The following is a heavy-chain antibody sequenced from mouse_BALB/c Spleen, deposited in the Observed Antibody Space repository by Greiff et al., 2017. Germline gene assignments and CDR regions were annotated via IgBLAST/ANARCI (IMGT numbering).Heavy chain of an antibody. J-gene: IGHJ2*01. Sequence: EVQRVESGGGLVKPGGSLKLSCAASGFTFSDYYMYWVRQTPEKRLEWVATISDGGSYTYYPDSVKGRFTISRDNAKNNLYLQMSSLKSEDTAMYYCARGPDFDYWGQGTTLTVSS. CDR1: GFTFSDYY. CDR2: ISDGGSYT. V-gene: IGHV5-4*02. CDR3: ARGPDFDY.